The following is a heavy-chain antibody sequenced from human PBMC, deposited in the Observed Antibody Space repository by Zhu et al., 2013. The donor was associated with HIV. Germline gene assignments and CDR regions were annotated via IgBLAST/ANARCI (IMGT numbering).Heavy chain of an antibody. CDR3: ARNIVAGARKGAFDI. D-gene: IGHD6-19*01. CDR2: IIPDLGMT. J-gene: IGHJ3*02. V-gene: IGHV1-69*17. Sequence: QVQLVQSGAEVKKPGSSVKVSCRASGGSFYNYAVNWVRQAPGQGLEWMGGIIPDLGMTNYPQRLQGRVTITADISTGTAYMELSRLTSEDTALYYCARNIVAGARKGAFDIWGQGTMVTVSS. CDR1: GGSFYNYA.